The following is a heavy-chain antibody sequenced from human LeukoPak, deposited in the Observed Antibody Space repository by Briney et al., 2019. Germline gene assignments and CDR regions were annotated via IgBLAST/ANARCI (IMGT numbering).Heavy chain of an antibody. CDR1: GGSISGYD. CDR3: ARQNGGYDYFDY. V-gene: IGHV4-4*07. D-gene: IGHD5-12*01. CDR2: VYPSGGF. J-gene: IGHJ4*02. Sequence: PSETLPLTCTVSGGSISGYDWGWIRQPAGKGLEWIGRVYPSGGFTSNPSLKSRITMSVGKSQNQFSLNLSSVTAADTAVYFCARQNGGYDYFDYWGQGTLVTVSS.